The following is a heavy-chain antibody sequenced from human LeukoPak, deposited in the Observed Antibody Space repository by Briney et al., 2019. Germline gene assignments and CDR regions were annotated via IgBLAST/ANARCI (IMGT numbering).Heavy chain of an antibody. CDR1: GFTFSSFS. CDR2: ISSSSRYI. D-gene: IGHD1-26*01. J-gene: IGHJ4*02. V-gene: IGHV3-21*01. CDR3: VSGSPAGDY. Sequence: GGSLRLSCAVSGFTFSSFSMNWVRQAPGMGLEWVSSISSSSRYIYYADAVKGRFTISRDNAKNPLFLQMNSLRAEGTAVYYCVSGSPAGDYWGQGTLVTVSS.